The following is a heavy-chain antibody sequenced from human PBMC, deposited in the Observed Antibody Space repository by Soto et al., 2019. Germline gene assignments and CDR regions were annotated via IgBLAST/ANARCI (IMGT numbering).Heavy chain of an antibody. CDR3: ATWASAWGYFDY. J-gene: IGHJ4*02. CDR2: VYPGGRT. Sequence: SETLSLTWTVSGGSISNYYWTWLRQPPGKGLEWIGYVYPGGRTHYNPSFKSRLSISVDTSKNQFSLKLSSVTAADTAVYYCATWASAWGYFDYWGQGTLVTVSS. V-gene: IGHV4-4*08. CDR1: GGSISNYY. D-gene: IGHD6-19*01.